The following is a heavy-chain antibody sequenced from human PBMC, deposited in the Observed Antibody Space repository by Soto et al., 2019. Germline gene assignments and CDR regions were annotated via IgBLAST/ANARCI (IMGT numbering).Heavy chain of an antibody. V-gene: IGHV4-59*12. D-gene: IGHD2-21*02. J-gene: IGHJ5*02. Sequence: ASETLSLTCTVSGGSISSYYLRWIRQPPGKGLEWIGYIYHSGSTYYNPSLKSRVTISVDRSKNQFSLKLSSVTAADTAVYYCARGGCGGDCYNNWFDPWGQGTLVTVSS. CDR1: GGSISSYY. CDR2: IYHSGST. CDR3: ARGGCGGDCYNNWFDP.